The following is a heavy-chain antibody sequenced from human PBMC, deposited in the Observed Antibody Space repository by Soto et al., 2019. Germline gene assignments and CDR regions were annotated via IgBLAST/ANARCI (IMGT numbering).Heavy chain of an antibody. Sequence: PGASLKISCKGSGYSFTSYWISWVRQMPGKGLEWMGRIDPSDSYTNYSPSFQGHVTISADKSISTAYLQWSSLKASDTAMYYCARHGVSLGYLGSSSFLPTRLWGQGTLVTVSS. J-gene: IGHJ4*02. CDR2: IDPSDSYT. D-gene: IGHD6-13*01. CDR1: GYSFTSYW. CDR3: ARHGVSLGYLGSSSFLPTRL. V-gene: IGHV5-10-1*01.